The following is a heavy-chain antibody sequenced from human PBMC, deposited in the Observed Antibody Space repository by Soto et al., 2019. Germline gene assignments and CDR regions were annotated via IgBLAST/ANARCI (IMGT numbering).Heavy chain of an antibody. Sequence: GSLRLSCAASGFTFSSYAMSWVRQAPGKGLEWVSAISGSGGSTYYADSVKGRFTISRDNSKNTLYLQMNSLRAEDTAVYYCAKDGGGYYDSSGYPHDAFDIWGQGTMVTVSS. CDR2: ISGSGGST. CDR1: GFTFSSYA. CDR3: AKDGGGYYDSSGYPHDAFDI. V-gene: IGHV3-23*01. J-gene: IGHJ3*02. D-gene: IGHD3-22*01.